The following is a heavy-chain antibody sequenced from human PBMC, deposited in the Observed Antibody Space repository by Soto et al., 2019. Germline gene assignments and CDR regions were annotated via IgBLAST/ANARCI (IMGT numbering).Heavy chain of an antibody. Sequence: EGSLRLFCAASGFTFSSHAMRWVRQAPGKGLEWVSAISGSGGSTYYADSVKGRFTISRDNSKNTLYLQMNSLRAEDTAVYYCAKDPGSVNCLDTWGQGTLVTVSS. CDR1: GFTFSSHA. CDR2: ISGSGGST. V-gene: IGHV3-23*01. J-gene: IGHJ5*02. D-gene: IGHD5-12*01. CDR3: AKDPGSVNCLDT.